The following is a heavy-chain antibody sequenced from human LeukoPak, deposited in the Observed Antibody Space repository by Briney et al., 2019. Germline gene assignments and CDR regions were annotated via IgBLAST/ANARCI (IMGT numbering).Heavy chain of an antibody. CDR3: AKDGQLGSSDAFDI. Sequence: GGSLRLXCAASGFTFSNYAMGWVRQAPGKGLEWVSTISGGDNTFYADSVKGRFTISRDNSKNTAYLQMNSLRAEDTALYYCAKDGQLGSSDAFDIWGRGTMVTVSS. D-gene: IGHD1-1*01. J-gene: IGHJ3*02. CDR2: ISGGDNT. CDR1: GFTFSNYA. V-gene: IGHV3-23*01.